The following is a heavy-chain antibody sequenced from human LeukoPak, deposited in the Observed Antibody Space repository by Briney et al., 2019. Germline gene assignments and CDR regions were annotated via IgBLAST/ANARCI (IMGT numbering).Heavy chain of an antibody. CDR2: IYTSGST. D-gene: IGHD1-26*01. V-gene: IGHV4-4*07. J-gene: IGHJ6*03. CDR1: GGSISSYY. Sequence: SETLSLTCTVSGGSISSYYWSWIRQPAGKGPEWIGRIYTSGSTNYNPSLKSRVTMSVDTSKNQFSLKLSSVTAADTAVYYCARARVGATSDYYYYYMDVWGKGTTVTVSS. CDR3: ARARVGATSDYYYYYMDV.